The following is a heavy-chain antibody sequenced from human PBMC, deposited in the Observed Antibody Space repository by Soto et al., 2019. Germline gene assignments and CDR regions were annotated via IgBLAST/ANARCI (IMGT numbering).Heavy chain of an antibody. CDR2: IYYSGST. J-gene: IGHJ6*02. Sequence: PSETLSLTCTVSGGSISSYYWSWIRQPPGKGLEWIGYIYYSGSTNYNPSLKSRVTISVDTSKNQFSLKLSSVTAADTAVYYCARGSDFWSGYYMDVWGQGTTVTVSS. CDR3: ARGSDFWSGYYMDV. D-gene: IGHD3-3*01. V-gene: IGHV4-59*01. CDR1: GGSISSYY.